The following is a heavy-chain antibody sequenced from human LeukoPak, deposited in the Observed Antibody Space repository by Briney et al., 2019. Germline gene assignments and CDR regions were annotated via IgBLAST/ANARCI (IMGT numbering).Heavy chain of an antibody. D-gene: IGHD6-19*01. CDR3: AKDRPDSSGSGPFDP. V-gene: IGHV3-23*01. CDR2: ISGNGHST. J-gene: IGHJ5*02. Sequence: GGSLRLSCAASGFTFSSYAMSWVRQAPGKGLEWVSAISGNGHSTYYVDSVKGRFTISRDNSKNMLYLQMNSLRADDTAVYYCAKDRPDSSGSGPFDPWGQGTLVTVSS. CDR1: GFTFSSYA.